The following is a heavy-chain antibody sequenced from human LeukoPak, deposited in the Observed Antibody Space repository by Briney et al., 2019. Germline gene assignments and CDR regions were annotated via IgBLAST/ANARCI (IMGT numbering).Heavy chain of an antibody. J-gene: IGHJ4*02. CDR3: ARGSLIFGVVTIFDY. CDR2: MNPNSGNT. CDR1: GYTFTSYA. V-gene: IGHV1-8*03. Sequence: ASVKVSCKASGYTFTSYAISWVRQATGQGLEWMGWMNPNSGNTGYAQKFQGRVTITRNTSISTAYMELSSLRSEDTAVYYCARGSLIFGVVTIFDYWGQGTLVTVSS. D-gene: IGHD3-3*01.